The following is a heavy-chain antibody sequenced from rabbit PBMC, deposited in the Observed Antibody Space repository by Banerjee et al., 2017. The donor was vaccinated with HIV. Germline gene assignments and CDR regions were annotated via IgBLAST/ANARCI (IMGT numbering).Heavy chain of an antibody. V-gene: IGHV1S47*01. J-gene: IGHJ4*01. CDR1: GFDFSSYG. CDR3: VRGASSSGYIPYYFNL. CDR2: IDPVFGST. Sequence: QEQLEESGGDLVKPEGSLTLTCTASGFDFSSYGVSWVRQAPGKGLEWIGYIDPVFGSTYYASWVNGRFTISSHNAQNTLYLQLNSLTAADTATYFCVRGASSSGYIPYYFNLWGPGTLVTVS. D-gene: IGHD1-1*01.